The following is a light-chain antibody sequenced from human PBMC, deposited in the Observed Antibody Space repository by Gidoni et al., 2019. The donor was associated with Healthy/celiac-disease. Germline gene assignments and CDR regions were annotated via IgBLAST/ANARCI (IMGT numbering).Light chain of an antibody. CDR2: DVS. V-gene: IGLV2-14*03. Sequence: QSALTQPASVSGSPGQSITISCTGTSSDVGGYNYVSWYQQHPGKAHKLMIYDVSNRPSGVSNRFSGSKSGNTASLTISGLQAEDEADYYCSSYPSSSTPVFGGGTKLTVL. CDR1: SSDVGGYNY. CDR3: SSYPSSSTPV. J-gene: IGLJ3*02.